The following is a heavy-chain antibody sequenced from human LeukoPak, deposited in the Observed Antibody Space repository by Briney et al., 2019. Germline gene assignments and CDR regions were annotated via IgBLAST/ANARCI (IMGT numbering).Heavy chain of an antibody. Sequence: SVKVSCKASGGTFRSYGISWVRQAPGQGLEWMGRLIPILDITNYAQNFQGRVSITADRSTSTAYMELSSLRSEDTAVYYCAGAGGGDNRVAWGQGTLVTVSS. D-gene: IGHD3-10*01. CDR3: AGAGGGDNRVA. V-gene: IGHV1-69*04. CDR2: LIPILDIT. CDR1: GGTFRSYG. J-gene: IGHJ4*02.